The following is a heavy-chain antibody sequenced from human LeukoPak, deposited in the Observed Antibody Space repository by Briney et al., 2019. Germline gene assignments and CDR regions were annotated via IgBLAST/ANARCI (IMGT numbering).Heavy chain of an antibody. CDR3: AKDPRRIQYSYCDY. Sequence: ASVKVSCKASGYTFTAYYMHWVRQAPGQGLEWMGWIDSKNGDTEYAQKFQSRLTITRDTSIGIAYMELRSLISDDTAVYYCAKDPRRIQYSYCDYWGQGTLVTVSS. CDR1: GYTFTAYY. CDR2: IDSKNGDT. V-gene: IGHV1-2*02. J-gene: IGHJ4*02. D-gene: IGHD5-18*01.